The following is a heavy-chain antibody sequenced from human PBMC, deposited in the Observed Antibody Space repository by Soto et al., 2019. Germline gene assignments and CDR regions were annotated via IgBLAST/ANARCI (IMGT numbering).Heavy chain of an antibody. CDR3: ARHIPRITIFGVVNDAFDI. J-gene: IGHJ3*02. Sequence: SETLSLTCAVYGGSFSGYYWSWIRQPPGKGLEWIGEINHSGSTNYNPSLKSRVTISVDTSKNQFSLKLSSVTAADTAVYYCARHIPRITIFGVVNDAFDIWGQGTMVTVSS. CDR1: GGSFSGYY. V-gene: IGHV4-34*01. CDR2: INHSGST. D-gene: IGHD3-3*01.